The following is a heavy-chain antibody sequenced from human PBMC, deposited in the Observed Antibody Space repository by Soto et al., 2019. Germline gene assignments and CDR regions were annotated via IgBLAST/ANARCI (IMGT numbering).Heavy chain of an antibody. CDR1: GGSISSGDYY. CDR3: ARGVMVRGVTGGMDV. Sequence: QVQLQESGPGLVKPSQTLSLTCTVSGGSISSGDYYWSWIRQPPGKGLEWIGYFYYRWSTYYNPSLKSRVAISVATSDNQFSLKLSSVTAADTAVYYCARGVMVRGVTGGMDVWGQGTTVTVSS. V-gene: IGHV4-30-4*01. J-gene: IGHJ6*02. D-gene: IGHD3-10*01. CDR2: FYYRWST.